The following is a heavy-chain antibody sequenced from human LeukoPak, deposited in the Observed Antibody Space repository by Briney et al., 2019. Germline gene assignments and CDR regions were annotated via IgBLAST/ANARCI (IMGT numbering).Heavy chain of an antibody. J-gene: IGHJ6*02. CDR2: ISSNGGST. CDR3: ARDMHPVLLWFGHNGMDV. CDR1: GFTFSSYA. D-gene: IGHD3-10*01. Sequence: AGGSLRLSCAASGFTFSSYAMHWVRQAPGKGLEYVSAISSNGGSTYYANSVKGRFTISRDNSKNTLYLQMGSLRAEDMAVYYCARDMHPVLLWFGHNGMDVWGQGTTVTVSS. V-gene: IGHV3-64*01.